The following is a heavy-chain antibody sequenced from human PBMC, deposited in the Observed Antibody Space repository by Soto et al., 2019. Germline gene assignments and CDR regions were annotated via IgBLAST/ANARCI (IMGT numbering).Heavy chain of an antibody. CDR1: GLTFSSYG. V-gene: IGHV3-33*01. CDR3: AREFVYCSGGSCYPPGDY. CDR2: IWYDGSNK. Sequence: PGGSLRLSCAASGLTFSSYGMHWVRQAPGKGLEWVAVIWYDGSNKYYADSVKGRFTISRDNSKNTLYLQMNSLRAEDTAVYYCAREFVYCSGGSCYPPGDYWGKGTLVTVSS. J-gene: IGHJ4*02. D-gene: IGHD2-15*01.